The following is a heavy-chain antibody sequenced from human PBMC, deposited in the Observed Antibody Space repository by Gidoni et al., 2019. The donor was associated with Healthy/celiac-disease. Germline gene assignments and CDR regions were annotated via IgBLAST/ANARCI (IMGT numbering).Heavy chain of an antibody. J-gene: IGHJ1*01. V-gene: IGHV1-24*01. CDR1: GYTCTELS. CDR3: ATLDGSWSYFFQH. Sequence: QVQLVQSGAEVTKPGASVKVYCKVAGYTCTELSMHWVRHAPGKGLEWMGGLDPEDGDTIYAQKFQGIVTMTEDTSTDTAYMELSSLRSEDTAVYYCATLDGSWSYFFQHWGQGTLVTVSS. CDR2: LDPEDGDT. D-gene: IGHD3-10*01.